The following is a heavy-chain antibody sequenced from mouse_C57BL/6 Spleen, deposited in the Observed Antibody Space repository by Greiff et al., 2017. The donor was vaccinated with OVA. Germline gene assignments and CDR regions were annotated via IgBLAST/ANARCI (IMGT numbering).Heavy chain of an antibody. CDR3: ARRWLEGYFDV. CDR1: GFTFSSYG. V-gene: IGHV5-6*02. J-gene: IGHJ1*03. D-gene: IGHD2-2*01. Sequence: EVKVVESGGDLVKPGGSLKLSCAASGFTFSSYGMSWVRQTPDKRLEWVATISSGGSYTYYPDSVKGRFTISRDNAKNTLYLQMSSLKSEDTAMYYCARRWLEGYFDVWGTGTTVTVSS. CDR2: ISSGGSYT.